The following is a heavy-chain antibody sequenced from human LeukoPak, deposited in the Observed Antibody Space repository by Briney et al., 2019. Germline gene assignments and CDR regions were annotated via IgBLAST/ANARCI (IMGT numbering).Heavy chain of an antibody. Sequence: SVKVSCKASGGTFSSYAISWVRQAPGQGLEWMGGIIPIFGTANYAQKFQGRVTITADESTSTAYMELSSLKSEDTAVYYCARNIRFGGNYYFDYWGQGTLVTVSS. J-gene: IGHJ4*02. D-gene: IGHD3-16*01. CDR1: GGTFSSYA. CDR3: ARNIRFGGNYYFDY. V-gene: IGHV1-69*01. CDR2: IIPIFGTA.